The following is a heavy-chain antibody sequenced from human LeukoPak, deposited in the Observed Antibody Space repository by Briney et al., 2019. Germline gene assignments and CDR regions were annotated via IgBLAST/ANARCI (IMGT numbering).Heavy chain of an antibody. CDR1: GYTFTSYD. CDR2: ISPNNGDT. CDR3: ARVYSNSEFDL. J-gene: IGHJ4*02. D-gene: IGHD4-11*01. V-gene: IGHV1-2*02. Sequence: ASLKLSCKASGYTFTSYDVNWVRQAPGQGLEWLGWISPNNGDTRYGQRLQGRFTMTRHTSINTAYMEVSRLRSDDTALYYCARVYSNSEFDLWGQGTRVTVS.